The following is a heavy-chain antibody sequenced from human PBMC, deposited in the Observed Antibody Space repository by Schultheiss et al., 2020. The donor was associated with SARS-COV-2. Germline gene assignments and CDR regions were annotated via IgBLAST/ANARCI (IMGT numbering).Heavy chain of an antibody. V-gene: IGHV1-69*06. CDR3: ARDPGDEWHRGVYAFDI. D-gene: IGHD3-3*01. CDR1: GYTFTSYA. Sequence: SVKVSCKASGYTFTSYAISWVRQAPGQGLEWMGGIIPIFGTANYAQKFQGRVTITADKSTSTAYMELRSLRSDDTAVYYCARDPGDEWHRGVYAFDIWGQGTMVTVSS. J-gene: IGHJ3*02. CDR2: IIPIFGTA.